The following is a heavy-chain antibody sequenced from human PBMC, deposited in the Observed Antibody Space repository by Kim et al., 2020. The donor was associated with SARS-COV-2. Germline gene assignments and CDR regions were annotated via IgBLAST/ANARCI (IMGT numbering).Heavy chain of an antibody. CDR2: IYPGDSDT. J-gene: IGHJ6*02. CDR3: ASCHYDILPPGTSRESEHNYYGMDV. Sequence: GESLKISCKGSGYSFTSYWIGWVRQMPGKGLEWMGIIYPGDSDTRYSPSFQGQVTISADKSISTAYLQWSSLKASDTAMYYCASCHYDILPPGTSRESEHNYYGMDVWGQGTTFTVSS. V-gene: IGHV5-51*01. CDR1: GYSFTSYW. D-gene: IGHD3-9*01.